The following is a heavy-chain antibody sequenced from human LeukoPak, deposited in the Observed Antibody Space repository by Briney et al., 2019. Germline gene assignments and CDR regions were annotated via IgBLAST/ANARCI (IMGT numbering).Heavy chain of an antibody. CDR1: GFTFDDYA. J-gene: IGHJ4*02. CDR3: AKSLRIAVAGMIDY. D-gene: IGHD6-19*01. V-gene: IGHV3-43D*03. Sequence: GSLRLSCAASGFTFDDYAMHWVRQAPGKGLEWVPLISWDGGSTYYADSVKGRFTISRDNSKNSLYLQMNSLRAEDTALYYCAKSLRIAVAGMIDYWGQGTLVTVSS. CDR2: ISWDGGST.